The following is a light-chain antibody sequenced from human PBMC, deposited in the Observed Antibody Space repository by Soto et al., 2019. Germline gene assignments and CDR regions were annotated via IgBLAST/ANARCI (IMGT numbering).Light chain of an antibody. Sequence: QSALTQPRSVSGSPGQSVTISCTGTTSDVGGYKYVSWYQQHPGKAPIFLIYDVTKRPSGVPDRFSGSKSGNTASLSISGLQAEDEADYYCSSYTSTSTPWVFGGGTKVTVL. J-gene: IGLJ3*02. CDR3: SSYTSTSTPWV. V-gene: IGLV2-11*01. CDR1: TSDVGGYKY. CDR2: DVT.